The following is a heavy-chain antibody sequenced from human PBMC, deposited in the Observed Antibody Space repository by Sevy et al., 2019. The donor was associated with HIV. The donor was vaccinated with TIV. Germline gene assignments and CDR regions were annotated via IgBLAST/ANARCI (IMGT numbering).Heavy chain of an antibody. CDR3: ATRPYVSRSYRV. CDR2: INHSGST. V-gene: IGHV4-34*01. CDR1: GGSFSGYY. Sequence: SETLSLTCAVYGGSFSGYYWSWIRQPPGKGLEWIGEINHSGSTNYNPSLKSRVTISVDTSKNQFSLKLSSVTAADTAVYYCATRPYVSRSYRVWGQGTLVTVSS. J-gene: IGHJ4*02. D-gene: IGHD3-16*02.